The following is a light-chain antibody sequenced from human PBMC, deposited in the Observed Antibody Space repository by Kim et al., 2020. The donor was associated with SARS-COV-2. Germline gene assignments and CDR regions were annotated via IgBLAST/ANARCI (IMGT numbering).Light chain of an antibody. CDR2: VNSDGSH. CDR3: QTWGSGIRV. CDR1: SGHTSNA. V-gene: IGLV4-69*02. Sequence: QLVLTQSPSASASPGASVRLTCTLNSGHTSNAIAWHQQQPDKGPRYLMRVNSDGSHSKGDGIPDRFSGSSSGPERYLTISSLQSEDEADYYCQTWGSGIRVFGGGTRLTVL. J-gene: IGLJ2*01.